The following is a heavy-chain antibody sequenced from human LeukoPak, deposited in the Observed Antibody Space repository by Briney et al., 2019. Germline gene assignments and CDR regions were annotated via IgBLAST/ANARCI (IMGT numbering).Heavy chain of an antibody. Sequence: SETLSLTCTVSGGSISSGGYYWSWIRQHPGKGLEWIGYIYYSGSTYYNPSLKSRVTISVDTSKNQFSLKLSSVTAADTAVYYCARDPGPLRMYYYDSSGPKGASDIWGQGTMVTVSS. CDR1: GGSISSGGYY. CDR3: ARDPGPLRMYYYDSSGPKGASDI. V-gene: IGHV4-31*03. CDR2: IYYSGST. D-gene: IGHD3-22*01. J-gene: IGHJ3*02.